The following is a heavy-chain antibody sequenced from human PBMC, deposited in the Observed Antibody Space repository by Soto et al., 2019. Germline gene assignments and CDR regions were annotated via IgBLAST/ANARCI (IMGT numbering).Heavy chain of an antibody. D-gene: IGHD3-16*01. CDR3: AHTPYYCHYVWFAP. CDR1: GFSLTTRGVG. J-gene: IGHJ5*02. CDR2: IYWDDDK. Sequence: QITLKESGPTLVKPTQTLTLTCTFSGFSLTTRGVGVGWIRQPPGKALECLALIYWDDDKRYSPSLQSRLSSTEDTSKNRVVRTMTHVAPVDTATYYGAHTPYYCHYVWFAPWGQGTLVSVSS. V-gene: IGHV2-5*02.